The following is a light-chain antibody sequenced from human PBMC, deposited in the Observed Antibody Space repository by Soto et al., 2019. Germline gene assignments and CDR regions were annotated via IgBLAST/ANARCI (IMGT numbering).Light chain of an antibody. Sequence: EIVLTQSPGTLSLSPGERATLSCRASQSVSSSYLAWYQQKPGQAPRLLIYGASSRATGIPDRFSGSGSGTDFPLTISRLEPEDFEVYYCQQYGSSFTFGPGTKVDIK. CDR1: QSVSSSY. J-gene: IGKJ3*01. V-gene: IGKV3-20*01. CDR2: GAS. CDR3: QQYGSSFT.